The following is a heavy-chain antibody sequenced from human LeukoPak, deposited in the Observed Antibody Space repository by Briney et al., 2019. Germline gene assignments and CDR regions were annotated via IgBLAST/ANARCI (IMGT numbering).Heavy chain of an antibody. V-gene: IGHV3-21*01. D-gene: IGHD6-13*01. CDR1: GLTFSSYS. CDR2: ISSSSSYI. Sequence: PGGSLRLSCAASGLTFSSYSMNWVRQAPGKGLEWVSSISSSSSYIYYADSMKGRFTISRDNAKNSLYLQMNSLRAEDTAVYYCARDRTAAAYNWFDPWGQGTLVTVSS. J-gene: IGHJ5*02. CDR3: ARDRTAAAYNWFDP.